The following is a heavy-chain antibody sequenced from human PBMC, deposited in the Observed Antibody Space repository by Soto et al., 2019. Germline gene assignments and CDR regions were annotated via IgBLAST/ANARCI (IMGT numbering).Heavy chain of an antibody. Sequence: GASVKVSCAASGLSFSTYWMTWVRQAPGKGLEWVASIKQDGSEIHYLDSVKGRFTISRDNAKESLFLQMNSLTAEDTAVYYCAREGSYCSGGACYFISTFFDYWGQGTQVTVSS. D-gene: IGHD2-15*01. J-gene: IGHJ4*02. CDR2: IKQDGSEI. CDR1: GLSFSTYW. V-gene: IGHV3-7*01. CDR3: AREGSYCSGGACYFISTFFDY.